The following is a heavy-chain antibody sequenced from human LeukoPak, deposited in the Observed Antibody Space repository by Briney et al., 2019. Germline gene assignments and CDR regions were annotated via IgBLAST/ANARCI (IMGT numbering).Heavy chain of an antibody. CDR1: GGSLSGYY. V-gene: IGHV4-34*01. CDR2: INHSGST. Sequence: SETLSLTCAVYGGSLSGYYWSWIRQPPGEGLEWIGEINHSGSTNYNPSLKSRVTISVDTSKNQFSLKLSSVTAADTAVYYCARLAYSSSWFVDYWGQGTLVTVSS. J-gene: IGHJ4*02. CDR3: ARLAYSSSWFVDY. D-gene: IGHD6-13*01.